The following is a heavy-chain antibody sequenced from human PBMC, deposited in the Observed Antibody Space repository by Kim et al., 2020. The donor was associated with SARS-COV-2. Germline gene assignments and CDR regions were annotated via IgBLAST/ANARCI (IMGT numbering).Heavy chain of an antibody. CDR1: GGSFSGYY. CDR2: INHSGST. V-gene: IGHV4-34*01. D-gene: IGHD6-13*01. CDR3: ARGRGAAAGTADY. Sequence: SETLSLTCAVYGGSFSGYYWSWIRQSPGKGLEWIGEINHSGSTTYNPSLKSRIIISVDTSKNQFSLKLNSLAAADTAVYYCARGRGAAAGTADYWGPGT. J-gene: IGHJ4*02.